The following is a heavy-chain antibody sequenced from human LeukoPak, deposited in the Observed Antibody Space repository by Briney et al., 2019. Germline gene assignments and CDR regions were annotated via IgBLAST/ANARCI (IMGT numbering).Heavy chain of an antibody. V-gene: IGHV3-53*01. CDR2: IYSGGST. CDR1: GFTVSSKY. J-gene: IGHJ4*02. CDR3: AGDHDSSGWYVFDY. D-gene: IGHD6-19*01. Sequence: PGGSLRLSCAASGFTVSSKYMSWVRQAPGKGLEWVSVIYSGGSTFYADSVKGRFTISRDNSKNTLFLQMNGLRAEDTAVYYCAGDHDSSGWYVFDYWGQGTLVTVSS.